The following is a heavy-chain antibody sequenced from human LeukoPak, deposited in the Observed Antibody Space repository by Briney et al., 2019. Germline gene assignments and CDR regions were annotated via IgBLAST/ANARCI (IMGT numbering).Heavy chain of an antibody. Sequence: GGSLRLSCAASGFTFSSYTMNWVRQAPGKGLEWVSSISRSSSYIYYADSMKGRFTTSRDNANNSLFLQMNSLRAEDTAVYYCARGGVSVGGNFDYWGQGTLVTVSS. CDR3: ARGGVSVGGNFDY. D-gene: IGHD4-23*01. J-gene: IGHJ4*02. CDR2: ISRSSSYI. V-gene: IGHV3-21*01. CDR1: GFTFSSYT.